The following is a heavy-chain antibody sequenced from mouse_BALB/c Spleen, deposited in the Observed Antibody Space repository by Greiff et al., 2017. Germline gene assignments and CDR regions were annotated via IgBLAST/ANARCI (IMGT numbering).Heavy chain of an antibody. J-gene: IGHJ2*01. Sequence: VQLQQSGAELMKPGASVKISCKATGYTFSSYWIEWVKQRPGHGLEWIGEILPGSGSTNYNEKFKGKATFTADTSSNTAYMQLSSLTSEDSAVYYCARKGLGAARYLDYWGQGTTLTVSS. CDR1: GYTFSSYW. V-gene: IGHV1-9*01. CDR3: ARKGLGAARYLDY. D-gene: IGHD3-1*01. CDR2: ILPGSGST.